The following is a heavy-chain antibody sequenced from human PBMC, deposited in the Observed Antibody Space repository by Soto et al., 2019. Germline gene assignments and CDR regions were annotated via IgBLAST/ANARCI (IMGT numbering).Heavy chain of an antibody. V-gene: IGHV2-5*02. J-gene: IGHJ6*02. CDR1: GFSLSTSGVG. CDR2: IYWDDDK. Sequence: QITLKESGPTLVKPTQTLTLTCTFSGFSLSTSGVGVGWIRQPPGKPLEWLALIYWDDDKRYSPSLKSRLTNTKDTSQNQVVLTMTNMDPVDTAPYYCAHSWRGYGMDVWGQGTKVTVSS. CDR3: AHSWRGYGMDV. D-gene: IGHD3-10*01.